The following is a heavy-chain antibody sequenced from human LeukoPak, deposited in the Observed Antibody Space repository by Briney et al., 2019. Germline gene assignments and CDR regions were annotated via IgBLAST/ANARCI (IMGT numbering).Heavy chain of an antibody. CDR1: GFTFSSYA. Sequence: GGSLRLSCAASGFTFSSYAMHWVRLAPGKGLEWVSAFNCNGGSTYYADSVKGRFTISRDNSSNTLYLQKNSLRAEDTTVYYCASVYGSIDAFDIWGQGTMVTVSS. V-gene: IGHV3-23*01. D-gene: IGHD3-10*01. CDR2: FNCNGGST. CDR3: ASVYGSIDAFDI. J-gene: IGHJ3*02.